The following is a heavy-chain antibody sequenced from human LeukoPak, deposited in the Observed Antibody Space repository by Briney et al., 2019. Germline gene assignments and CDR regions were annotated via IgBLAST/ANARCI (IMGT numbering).Heavy chain of an antibody. CDR2: IYNSGHT. CDR1: GSSISNYY. CDR3: ARAAVTTSRYFQH. V-gene: IGHV4-59*01. J-gene: IGHJ1*01. Sequence: SETLSLTCTVSGSSISNYYWSWIRQPPGKGLEWIGYIYNSGHTNYNPSLKSRVTISEDTSKNQLSLKLSSVTAADTAVYCCARAAVTTSRYFQHWGQGTLVTVSS. D-gene: IGHD4-17*01.